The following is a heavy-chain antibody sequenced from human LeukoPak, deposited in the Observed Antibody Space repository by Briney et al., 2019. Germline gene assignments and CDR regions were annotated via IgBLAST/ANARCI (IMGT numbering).Heavy chain of an antibody. CDR1: GGSFSCYY. CDR3: ARKGGSPFDY. CDR2: INHSGST. V-gene: IGHV4-34*01. D-gene: IGHD3-16*01. J-gene: IGHJ4*02. Sequence: SETLSLTCAVYGGSFSCYYWSWIRQPPGKGLEWIGEINHSGSTNYNPSLKNRVTISVDTSKTQFSLKLSSVTAADTAVYYCARKGGSPFDYWGQGTLVTVSS.